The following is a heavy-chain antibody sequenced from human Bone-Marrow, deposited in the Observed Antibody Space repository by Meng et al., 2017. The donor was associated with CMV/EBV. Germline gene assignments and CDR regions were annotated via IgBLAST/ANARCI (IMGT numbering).Heavy chain of an antibody. CDR2: ISSSGRTK. CDR3: ARAVVEEQQQALRGLYSYGVGH. J-gene: IGHJ6*02. D-gene: IGHD6-13*01. CDR1: GFTFSSYS. V-gene: IGHV3-48*04. Sequence: GESLKISCAASGFTFSSYSMNWVRQAPGKGLEWVSYISSSGRTKYYAHSAKGRFTVSRDNAKKSLSLQMNSLRAEDTAVYYCARAVVEEQQQALRGLYSYGVGHWGQGTTVTVSS.